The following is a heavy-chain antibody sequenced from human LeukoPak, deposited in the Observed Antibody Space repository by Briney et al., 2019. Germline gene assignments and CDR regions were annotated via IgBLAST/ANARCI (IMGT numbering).Heavy chain of an antibody. Sequence: PGGSLRLSCSASGFIFSSYAMHWVRQAPGKGLEYVSAFGTNGSRTYYADSVKGRFTVSRDNSKNTLYLQMSMLRGEDTAVYYCVRSYSPSYYYGMDVWGLGTTVIVSS. CDR3: VRSYSPSYYYGMDV. CDR1: GFIFSSYA. CDR2: FGTNGSRT. J-gene: IGHJ6*02. V-gene: IGHV3-64D*09. D-gene: IGHD3-10*01.